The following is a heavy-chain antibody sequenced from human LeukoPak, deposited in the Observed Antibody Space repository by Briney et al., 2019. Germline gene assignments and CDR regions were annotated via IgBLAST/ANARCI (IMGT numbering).Heavy chain of an antibody. D-gene: IGHD3-3*01. Sequence: GGSLRLSCAASGFTFSTYSINWVRQAPGKGLEWVSSISSSSTYIYYADSVKGRFTISRDNAKNSLYLQMNSLRAEDTAVYYCAGVPYDFWSGYFDYWGQGTLVTVSS. CDR2: ISSSSTYI. J-gene: IGHJ4*02. CDR3: AGVPYDFWSGYFDY. V-gene: IGHV3-21*01. CDR1: GFTFSTYS.